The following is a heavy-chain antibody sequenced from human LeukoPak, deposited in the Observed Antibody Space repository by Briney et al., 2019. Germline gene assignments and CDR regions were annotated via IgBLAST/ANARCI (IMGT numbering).Heavy chain of an antibody. Sequence: SETLSLTCAVSGGSLSSGGYSWSWVRQPPGTGLEWIGYIYHSGSTYYNPSLKSRVTISVDRSKNQFSLKLSSVTAADTAVYYCTRSAGTTRFDPWGQGTLVTVSS. CDR2: IYHSGST. CDR3: TRSAGTTRFDP. CDR1: GGSLSSGGYS. D-gene: IGHD3-10*01. V-gene: IGHV4-30-2*01. J-gene: IGHJ5*02.